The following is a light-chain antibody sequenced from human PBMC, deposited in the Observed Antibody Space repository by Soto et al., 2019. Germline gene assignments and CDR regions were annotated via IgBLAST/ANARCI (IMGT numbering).Light chain of an antibody. CDR3: QQFDDLPFT. J-gene: IGKJ4*01. V-gene: IGKV1-33*01. CDR2: DAS. CDR1: QDISNY. Sequence: DIQMTQSPSSLSASVGDRVTITCQASQDISNYLNWYQQKPGKAPKLLIYDASSLQTGVPSRFSGSGSGTSFSFTISILQPDDFATYYCQQFDDLPFTFGGGTTVEF.